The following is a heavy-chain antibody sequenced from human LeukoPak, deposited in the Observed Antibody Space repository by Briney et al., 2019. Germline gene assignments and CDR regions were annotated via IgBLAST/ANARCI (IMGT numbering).Heavy chain of an antibody. V-gene: IGHV1-8*01. CDR3: GRGVGACSSTSCPLPY. CDR2: MNPNSGNT. D-gene: IGHD2-2*01. CDR1: GYTFTSYD. J-gene: IGHJ4*02. Sequence: ASVKVSCKASGYTFTSYDINWVRQATGQGLEWMGWMNPNSGNTGYAQKFQGRVTITRNTSISTAYMELSSLRAEDTAVYYCGRGVGACSSTSCPLPYWGQRSLVTVS.